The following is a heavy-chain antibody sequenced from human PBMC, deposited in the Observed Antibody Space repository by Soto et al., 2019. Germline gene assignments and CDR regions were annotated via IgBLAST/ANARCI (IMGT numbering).Heavy chain of an antibody. CDR1: GGSFSGYY. CDR3: ARGGRYCSGGSCYHIQTTDTAMVTPDFDY. V-gene: IGHV4-34*01. Sequence: SETLSLTCAVYGGSFSGYYWSWIRQPPGKGLEWIGEINHSGSTNYNPSLKSRVTISVDTSKNQFSLKLSSVTAADTAVYYCARGGRYCSGGSCYHIQTTDTAMVTPDFDYWGQGTLVTVSS. D-gene: IGHD2-15*01. J-gene: IGHJ4*02. CDR2: INHSGST.